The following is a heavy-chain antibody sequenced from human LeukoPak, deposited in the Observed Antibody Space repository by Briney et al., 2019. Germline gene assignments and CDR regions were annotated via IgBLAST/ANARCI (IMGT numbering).Heavy chain of an antibody. Sequence: GGSLRLSCAASGFTFSSYSMNWVRQAPGKGLEWVSSISSSSSYIYYADSVKGRFTISRDNAKNSPYLQMNSLRAEDTAVYYCARDNPGRLNAFDIWGQGTMVTVSS. CDR3: ARDNPGRLNAFDI. J-gene: IGHJ3*02. D-gene: IGHD1-14*01. CDR1: GFTFSSYS. CDR2: ISSSSSYI. V-gene: IGHV3-21*01.